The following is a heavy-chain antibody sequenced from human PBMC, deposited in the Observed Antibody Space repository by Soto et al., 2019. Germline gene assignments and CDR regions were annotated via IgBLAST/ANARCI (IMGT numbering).Heavy chain of an antibody. V-gene: IGHV1-24*01. D-gene: IGHD3-10*01. CDR2: FDPEDGET. CDR1: GYTLTELS. CDR3: ATNPSYGSGSFRDFYYYYGMDV. Sequence: ASVKVSCKVSGYTLTELSMHWVRQAPGKGLEWIGGFDPEDGETIYAQKFQGRVTMTEDTSTDTAYMELSSLRSEDTAVYYCATNPSYGSGSFRDFYYYYGMDVWGQGTTVTSP. J-gene: IGHJ6*02.